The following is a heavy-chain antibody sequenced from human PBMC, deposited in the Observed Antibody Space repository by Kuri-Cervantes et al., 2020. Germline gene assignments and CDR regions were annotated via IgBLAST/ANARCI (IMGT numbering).Heavy chain of an antibody. CDR2: ISYDGSSK. CDR1: GFTFSSYG. V-gene: IGHV3-30*03. CDR3: ARDGQVDRGVITSLFDY. Sequence: LSLTCAASGFTFSSYGMHWVRQAPGKGLEWVAVISYDGSSKYYADSVKGRFTISRDNSKNTLYLQMNSLRAEDTAVFYCARDGQVDRGVITSLFDYWGQGTLVTVSS. J-gene: IGHJ4*02. D-gene: IGHD3-10*01.